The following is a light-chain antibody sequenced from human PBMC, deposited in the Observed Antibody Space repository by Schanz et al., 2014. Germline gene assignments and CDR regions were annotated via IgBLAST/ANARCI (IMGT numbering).Light chain of an antibody. CDR2: QVS. Sequence: DVVMTQSPLSLPVTLGQPASISCRSSQSLVYRDGKIYLNWFQQRPGQSPRRLIYQVSNRDSGVPDRFSGSGSGTDFTLKISRVEAEDIGIYYCMQALQTPTFGQGTRLEIK. V-gene: IGKV2-30*01. CDR3: MQALQTPT. CDR1: QSLVYRDGKIY. J-gene: IGKJ5*01.